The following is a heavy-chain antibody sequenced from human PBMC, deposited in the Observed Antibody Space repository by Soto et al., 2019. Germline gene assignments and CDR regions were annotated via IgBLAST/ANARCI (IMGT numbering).Heavy chain of an antibody. V-gene: IGHV1-69*01. Sequence: QVQLVQSGAEVKNPGSSVKVYCKTSGVSFNNNGIGWVRQAPGHGLERMGGVSPPFRTSNYARKFQGRISITADASTGTVNMELSRLTSEDTAQYYCARVLYYGSGSYSPYGMDVWGQGTTVTVSS. D-gene: IGHD3-10*01. CDR2: VSPPFRTS. CDR3: ARVLYYGSGSYSPYGMDV. J-gene: IGHJ6*02. CDR1: GVSFNNNG.